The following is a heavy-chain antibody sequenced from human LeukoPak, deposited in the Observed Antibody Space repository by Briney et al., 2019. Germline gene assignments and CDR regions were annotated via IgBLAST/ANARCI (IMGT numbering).Heavy chain of an antibody. CDR1: RFTFSSYA. V-gene: IGHV3-23*01. CDR2: ISGSGGST. CDR3: AKERAARPHYYGMDV. J-gene: IGHJ6*02. Sequence: GGSLRLSCAASRFTFSSYAMNWVRQAPGKGLEWVSAISGSGGSTYYADSVKGWFTISRDNSKNTLYLQMNSLRAEDTAVYYCAKERAARPHYYGMDVWGQGTTVTVSS. D-gene: IGHD6-6*01.